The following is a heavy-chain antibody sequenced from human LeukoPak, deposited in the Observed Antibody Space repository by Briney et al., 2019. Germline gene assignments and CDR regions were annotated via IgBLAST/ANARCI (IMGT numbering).Heavy chain of an antibody. CDR3: VRHFHGSGYVVDL. Sequence: NPSETLSLTCSVSGGSISTYYWSWIRQPAGKGLEWIGRVYRSGNTNYNPSLKSRVTMSVDTSKNQFSLKLTSVTAADTAVYFCVRHFHGSGYVVDLWGQGILVTVSS. CDR2: VYRSGNT. V-gene: IGHV4-4*07. CDR1: GGSISTYY. D-gene: IGHD6-13*01. J-gene: IGHJ5*02.